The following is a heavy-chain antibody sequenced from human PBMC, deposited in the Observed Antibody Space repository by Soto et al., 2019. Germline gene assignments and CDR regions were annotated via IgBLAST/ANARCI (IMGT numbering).Heavy chain of an antibody. CDR3: ARVRMATVFDY. V-gene: IGHV4-30-2*01. CDR2: IYHSGST. Sequence: PSETVSLTCAVSGGSISSGGYSWSLIRQPPGKGLEWIGYIYHSGSTYYNPSLKSRVTISVDRSKNQFSLKLSSVTAADTAVYYCARVRMATVFDYWGQGTMVTVYS. J-gene: IGHJ4*02. CDR1: GGSISSGGYS. D-gene: IGHD5-12*01.